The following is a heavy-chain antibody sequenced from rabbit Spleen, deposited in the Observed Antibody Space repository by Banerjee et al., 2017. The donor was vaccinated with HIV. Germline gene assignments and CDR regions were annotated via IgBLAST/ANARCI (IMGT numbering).Heavy chain of an antibody. V-gene: IGHV1S40*01. Sequence: QSLEESGGDLVKPGASLTLTCTASGFDFSNYNFMCWVRQAPGKGLEWIACIDTGSRDFTYYASWAKGRFTISKTSSTTVTLQMTSLTAADTATYFCVRGASSSGYYSLWGQGTLVTVS. D-gene: IGHD1-1*01. J-gene: IGHJ3*01. CDR1: GFDFSNYNF. CDR2: IDTGSRDFT. CDR3: VRGASSSGYYSL.